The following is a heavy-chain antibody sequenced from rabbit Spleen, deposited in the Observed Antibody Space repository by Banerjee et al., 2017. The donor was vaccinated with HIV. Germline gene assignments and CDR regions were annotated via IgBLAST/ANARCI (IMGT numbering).Heavy chain of an antibody. CDR1: GFDFSDNA. D-gene: IGHD2-1*01. CDR3: ARDGDDDGSKWYFNL. J-gene: IGHJ4*01. CDR2: IDTGSSGTT. V-gene: IGHV1S47*01. Sequence: QEQLVESGGGLVQPGGSMKLSCKASGFDFSDNAMCWVRQAPGKGLEWIGCIDTGSSGTTHYASWVNGRFTISSHNAQNTLYLQLSSLTAADTATYFCARDGDDDGSKWYFNLWGPGTLVTVS.